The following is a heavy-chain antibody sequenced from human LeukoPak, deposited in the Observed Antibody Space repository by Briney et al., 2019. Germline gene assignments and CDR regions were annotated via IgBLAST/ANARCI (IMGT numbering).Heavy chain of an antibody. V-gene: IGHV4-59*08. D-gene: IGHD5-24*01. CDR3: ASTRRDGYNPTTFDY. J-gene: IGHJ4*02. CDR2: ISYSGST. CDR1: GGSISNYL. Sequence: SETLSLTCTVSGGSISNYLWSWIRQPPGKGLEWIGYISYSGSTNYNPSLKSRVTISVDTSKNQFSLKLTSVTAADTAVYYCASTRRDGYNPTTFDYWGQGTLVTVSS.